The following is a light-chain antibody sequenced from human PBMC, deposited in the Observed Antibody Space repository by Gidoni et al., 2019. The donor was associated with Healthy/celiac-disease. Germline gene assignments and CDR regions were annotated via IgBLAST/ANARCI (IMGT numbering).Light chain of an antibody. CDR1: QRVLYTSNTRSY. Sequence: DIVMTQSPDSLVVSLGERDNINCKSSQRVLYTSNTRSYLAWYQQKPGQPPKLLIYWASTRESGVPDRFSGSGSGTDFTLTISSLQAEDVAVYYCQQYYSTPQTFGQGTKVEIK. CDR2: WAS. J-gene: IGKJ1*01. CDR3: QQYYSTPQT. V-gene: IGKV4-1*01.